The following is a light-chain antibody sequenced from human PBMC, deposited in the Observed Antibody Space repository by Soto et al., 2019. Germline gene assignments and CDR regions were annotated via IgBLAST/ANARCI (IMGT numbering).Light chain of an antibody. J-gene: IGKJ2*01. CDR1: QSMSRW. Sequence: SDGGSGPIXFRASQSMSRWLAWYQQKPGKAPKLLIYDVFNLASGVPSRFSGSGSGTEYTVSIVSLQPHHSCTYYCQLYNVYWKIGQGTKVDIK. CDR3: QLYNVYWK. CDR2: DVF. V-gene: IGKV1-5*01.